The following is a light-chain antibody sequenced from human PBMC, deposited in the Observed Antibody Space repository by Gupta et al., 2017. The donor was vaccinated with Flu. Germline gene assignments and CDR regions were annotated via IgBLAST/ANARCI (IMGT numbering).Light chain of an antibody. J-gene: IGKJ1*01. CDR3: QQYYSSPWT. V-gene: IGKV4-1*01. Sequence: SLGERVTINCKSSQSVLYSSNNKNCLAWYQQKSGQPPKLLIYWASTRESGVPDRLSGSGSGTDFTLTISSLQAEGVAVYYCQQYYSSPWTFGQGTKVEIK. CDR1: QSVLYSSNNKNC. CDR2: WAS.